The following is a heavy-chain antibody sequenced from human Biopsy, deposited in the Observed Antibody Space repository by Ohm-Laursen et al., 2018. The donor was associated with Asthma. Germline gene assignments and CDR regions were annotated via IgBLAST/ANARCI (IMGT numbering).Heavy chain of an antibody. CDR3: AKERYYDFWSGYPI. Sequence: SLRLSCAAPGFTFSSYGMHWVRQAPGKGLEWVAVMSFDGRQTYYADSVKGRFTISRDNSKNTLYLQMNSLRAEDTAVYYCAKERYYDFWSGYPIWGQGTMVTVSS. V-gene: IGHV3-30*18. D-gene: IGHD3-3*01. J-gene: IGHJ3*02. CDR2: MSFDGRQT. CDR1: GFTFSSYG.